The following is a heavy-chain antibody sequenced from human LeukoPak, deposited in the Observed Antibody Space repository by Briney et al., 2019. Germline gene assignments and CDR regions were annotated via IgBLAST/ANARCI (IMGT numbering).Heavy chain of an antibody. CDR1: GYTFTSYD. D-gene: IGHD6-13*01. CDR3: ARRSGYSSSWKFDP. J-gene: IGHJ5*02. Sequence: ASVKVSCKASGYTFTSYDINWVRQATGQGLEWMGWMNPNSGNTGYAQKFQGRVTMTRNTSISTAYMELSSLRSEDTAVYYCARRSGYSSSWKFDPWGQGPLVTVSS. V-gene: IGHV1-8*01. CDR2: MNPNSGNT.